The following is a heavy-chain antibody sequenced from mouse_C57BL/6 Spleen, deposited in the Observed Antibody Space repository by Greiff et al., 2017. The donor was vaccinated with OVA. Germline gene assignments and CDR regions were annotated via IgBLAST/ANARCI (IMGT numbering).Heavy chain of an antibody. Sequence: EVQLQESGPGLVKPSQSLSLTCSVTGYSITSGYYWNWIRQFPGNKLEWMGYISYDGSNNYNPSLKNRISITRDTSKNQFFLKLNSVTTEDTATYYCARDDQFGDWGQGTTLTVSS. CDR1: GYSITSGYY. J-gene: IGHJ2*01. V-gene: IGHV3-6*01. CDR2: ISYDGSN. CDR3: ARDDQFGD.